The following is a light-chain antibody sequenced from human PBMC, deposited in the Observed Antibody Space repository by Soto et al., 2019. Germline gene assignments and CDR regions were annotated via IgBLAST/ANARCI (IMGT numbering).Light chain of an antibody. J-gene: IGLJ3*02. Sequence: VVTQEPSFSVSPGGTVTLTCGLSSGSVSTNNYPSWHQQTPGQAPRTLIYSTKTRSSGVPDRFSGSILGNKAALTITGAQADDDSDYYCVLYMGSGIWMFGGGTQLTVL. CDR1: SGSVSTNNY. V-gene: IGLV8-61*01. CDR2: STK. CDR3: VLYMGSGIWM.